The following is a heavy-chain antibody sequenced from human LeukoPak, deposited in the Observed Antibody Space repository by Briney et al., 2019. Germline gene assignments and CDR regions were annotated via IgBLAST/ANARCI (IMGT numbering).Heavy chain of an antibody. CDR1: XXTXXNAW. J-gene: IGHJ4*02. D-gene: IGHD5-18*01. CDR2: IKXKTDGGTT. Sequence: KPGGSLRLSCAXSXXTXXNAWXXXXXXAPXKGLEWVGRIKXKTDGGTTDYXXPXKGRFTISRDDSKNTLYLQMNSLKTEDTAVYYCTTVLGYRYGVPYFDYWGQGTLVTVSS. V-gene: IGHV3-15*01. CDR3: TTVLGYRYGVPYFDY.